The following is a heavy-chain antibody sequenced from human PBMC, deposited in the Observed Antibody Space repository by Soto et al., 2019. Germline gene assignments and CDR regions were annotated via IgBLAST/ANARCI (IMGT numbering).Heavy chain of an antibody. CDR1: GFTVSSNY. CDR2: IYSGGST. V-gene: IGHV3-53*02. J-gene: IGHJ6*02. CDR3: ARDPPATRHGMEV. Sequence: EVQLVETGGGLIQPGGSLRLSCAASGFTVSSNYMSWVRQAPGKGLEWVSVIYSGGSTYYADSVRGRFTISRDNSKNSLYVQMKSLRAEDTAVYYCARDPPATRHGMEVWGQGTTVTVSS.